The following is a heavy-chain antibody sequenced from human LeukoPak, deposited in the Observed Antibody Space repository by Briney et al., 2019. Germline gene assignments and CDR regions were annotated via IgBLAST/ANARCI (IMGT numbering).Heavy chain of an antibody. CDR1: GYTFTSYD. CDR3: ARGWANGGYRRRSFDY. J-gene: IGHJ4*02. D-gene: IGHD5-12*01. Sequence: ASVKVSCKASGYTFTSYDINWVRQATGQGLEWMGWMNPNSGNTGYAQKFQGRVTMTRNTSISTAYMELSSLRSEDTAVYYCARGWANGGYRRRSFDYWGQGTLVTVSS. V-gene: IGHV1-8*01. CDR2: MNPNSGNT.